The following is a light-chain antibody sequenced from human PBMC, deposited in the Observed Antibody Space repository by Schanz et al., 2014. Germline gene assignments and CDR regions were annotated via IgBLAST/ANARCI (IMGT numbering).Light chain of an antibody. CDR2: GAS. Sequence: EIVLTQSPGALSLSPGERATFSCRASQRVNTNFLAWYQQKPGQAPRLLIYGASTRATGIPARFSGSGSGTEFTLTISSLEPEDFAVYFCQQRANWPRTFGQGTQVEIK. CDR1: QRVNTNF. J-gene: IGKJ1*01. CDR3: QQRANWPRT. V-gene: IGKV3D-20*02.